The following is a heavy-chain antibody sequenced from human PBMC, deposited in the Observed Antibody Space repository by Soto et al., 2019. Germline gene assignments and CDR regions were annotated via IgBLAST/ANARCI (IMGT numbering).Heavy chain of an antibody. CDR2: MNPNSGNT. D-gene: IGHD6-6*01. V-gene: IGHV1-8*01. CDR3: ESSSSSYYSGIDV. CDR1: GYTFTSYD. J-gene: IGHJ6*02. Sequence: QVQLVQSGAEVKKPGASVKVSCKASGYTFTSYDINWVRQATGQGLEWMGWMNPNSGNTGYAQKFQGRVTMTRNTSLITAYIELSSVRSEDTAVYYFESSSSSYYSGIDVWGQGTTVTVSS.